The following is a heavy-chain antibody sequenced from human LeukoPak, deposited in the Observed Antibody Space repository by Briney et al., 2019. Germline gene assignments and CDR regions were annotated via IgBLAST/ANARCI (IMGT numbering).Heavy chain of an antibody. CDR2: INPNSGGT. D-gene: IGHD4-23*01. Sequence: ASVKVSCKASGYTFTGYYMHWVRQAPGQGLEWMGWINPNSGGTNYAQKFQGRVTMTRDTSISTAYMELSRLRSDDTAVYYCARGGDDYGGYSFPCGYWGQGSLVTVSS. CDR3: ARGGDDYGGYSFPCGY. CDR1: GYTFTGYY. J-gene: IGHJ4*02. V-gene: IGHV1-2*02.